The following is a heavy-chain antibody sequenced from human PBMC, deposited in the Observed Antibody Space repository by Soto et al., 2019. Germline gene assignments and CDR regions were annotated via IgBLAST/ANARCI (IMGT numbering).Heavy chain of an antibody. CDR1: GGSISSGGYS. CDR3: ARALTGLFDY. CDR2: IYHSGST. J-gene: IGHJ4*02. V-gene: IGHV4-30-2*01. Sequence: SETLSLTCAVSGGSISSGGYSWSWIRQPPGKGLEWIGYIYHSGSTYYNPSLKSRVTVSVDRSKNQFSLKLSSVTAADTAVYYCARALTGLFDYWGQGTLVTVSS.